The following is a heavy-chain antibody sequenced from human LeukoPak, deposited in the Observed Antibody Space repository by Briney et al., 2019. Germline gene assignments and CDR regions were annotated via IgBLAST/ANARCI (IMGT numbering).Heavy chain of an antibody. Sequence: ASVKLSCKAAGYTVTGYYMHWVRQAPGQGLEGMEWSNPNSGGTNYAQQFQGRVNMTRDPSISTAYMEMSRLRSDDTAVYYCKVGEFSFGFDSWGQGTLVTVSS. V-gene: IGHV1-2*02. CDR3: KVGEFSFGFDS. D-gene: IGHD3-16*02. CDR1: GYTVTGYY. CDR2: SNPNSGGT. J-gene: IGHJ5*01.